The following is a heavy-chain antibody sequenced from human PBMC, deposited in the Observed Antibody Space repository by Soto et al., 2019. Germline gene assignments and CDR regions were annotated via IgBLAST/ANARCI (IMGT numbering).Heavy chain of an antibody. CDR2: ISWNSGSI. D-gene: IGHD4-17*01. CDR1: GFTFDDYA. V-gene: IGHV3-9*01. CDR3: AKEETTAYYYYMDV. J-gene: IGHJ6*03. Sequence: GGSLRLSCAASGFTFDDYAMHWVRQAPGKGLEWVSGISWNSGSIGYADSVKGRFTISRDNAKNSLYLQMNSLRAEDTALYYCAKEETTAYYYYMDVWGKGTTVTVSS.